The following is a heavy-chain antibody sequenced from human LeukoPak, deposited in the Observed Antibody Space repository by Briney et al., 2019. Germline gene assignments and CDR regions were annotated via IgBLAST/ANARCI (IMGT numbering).Heavy chain of an antibody. D-gene: IGHD5-24*01. CDR1: GGSISSGGYY. J-gene: IGHJ3*02. V-gene: IGHV4-30-2*01. CDR3: ARDQTDGYNDDAFDI. CDR2: IYHSGST. Sequence: SETLSLTCTVSGGSISSGGYYWSWIRQPPGKGLEWIGYIYHSGSTYYNPSLKSRVTVSVDRSKNQFSLKLSSVTAADTAVYYCARDQTDGYNDDAFDIWGQGTMVTVSS.